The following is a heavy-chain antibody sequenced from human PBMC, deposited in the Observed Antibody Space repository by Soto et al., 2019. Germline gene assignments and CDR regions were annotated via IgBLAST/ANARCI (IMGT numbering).Heavy chain of an antibody. CDR3: ASEQGSGFYRVADF. Sequence: QVQLVESGGGVVQPGRSLTLSCAASGFTFSSHGMHWVRQAPGRGLEWVAVFSYDGINRHYADSVKGRFTISRDNSKNTLSLQINRRRPEYTAVYYCASEQGSGFYRVADFWCQGTPVTVSS. CDR1: GFTFSSHG. D-gene: IGHD5-12*01. V-gene: IGHV3-30*03. CDR2: FSYDGINR. J-gene: IGHJ4*02.